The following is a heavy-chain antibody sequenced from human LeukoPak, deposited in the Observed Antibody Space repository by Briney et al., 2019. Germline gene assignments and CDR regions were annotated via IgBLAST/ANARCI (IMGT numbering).Heavy chain of an antibody. CDR2: IYYSGNT. CDR3: GRFGLKNWNYVDY. CDR1: GGSISSSSHH. D-gene: IGHD3/OR15-3a*01. Sequence: SETLSLTCTVSGGSISSSSHHWGWIRQSPGKGLEWIASIYYSGNTYYNSSLKSRVTISVDTSKNQFSLRVTSVTAADTAMYYCGRFGLKNWNYVDYWGQGTLVTVSS. V-gene: IGHV4-39*07. J-gene: IGHJ4*02.